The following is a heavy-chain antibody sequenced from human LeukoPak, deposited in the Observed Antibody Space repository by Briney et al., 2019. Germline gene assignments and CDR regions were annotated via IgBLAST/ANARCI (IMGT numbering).Heavy chain of an antibody. J-gene: IGHJ4*02. CDR1: GFALRTAGVD. CDR2: TYWNGDR. D-gene: IGHD4-23*01. Sequence: SGPTLVNPTQTLTLTCTFSGFALRTAGVDVGWFRQPPGKALEWLAVTYWNGDRRYSPSLNSRLTITKDTSKNQVVLTMSNMDPVDTATYYCAHRPGNYDYGGKGFDFWGQGTLVTVSS. CDR3: AHRPGNYDYGGKGFDF. V-gene: IGHV2-5*01.